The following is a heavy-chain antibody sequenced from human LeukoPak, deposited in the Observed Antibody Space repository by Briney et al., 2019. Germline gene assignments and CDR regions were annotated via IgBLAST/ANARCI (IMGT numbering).Heavy chain of an antibody. CDR1: GFTFSGYE. J-gene: IGHJ6*02. D-gene: IGHD3-10*01. V-gene: IGHV3-48*03. Sequence: GGSLRLSCAASGFTFSGYEMNWVRQAPGKGLEWVSYISSSGSTIYYADSVKGRFTISRDNAKNSLYLQMNSLRAEDTAVYYCGRDRARDYYYYGMDVWGQGTTVTVSS. CDR3: GRDRARDYYYYGMDV. CDR2: ISSSGSTI.